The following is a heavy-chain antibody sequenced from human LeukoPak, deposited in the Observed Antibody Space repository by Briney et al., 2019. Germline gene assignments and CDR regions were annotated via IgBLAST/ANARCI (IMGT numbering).Heavy chain of an antibody. J-gene: IGHJ4*02. D-gene: IGHD1-26*01. CDR1: GYTFNTYG. V-gene: IGHV1-18*01. CDR2: ISGYNGKT. Sequence: ASVKVSCKASGYTFNTYGITWVRQAPGQGLEWMGWISGYNGKTKYAQKLQDRVTMTTDTSTTTAYMELRSLRSDDTAVYYCARGSYYDYWGQGTLVTVSS. CDR3: ARGSYYDY.